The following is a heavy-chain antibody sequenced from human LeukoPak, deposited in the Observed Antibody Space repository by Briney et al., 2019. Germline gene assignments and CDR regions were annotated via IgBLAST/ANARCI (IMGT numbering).Heavy chain of an antibody. V-gene: IGHV1-8*01. J-gene: IGHJ6*02. CDR3: ARGGSSSSLYYYYYGMDV. Sequence: GASVKVSCKASGYTFTSYDINWVRQATGQGLEWMGWMNPNSGNTGYAQKFQGRVTMTRNTSISTAYMELSSLRSGDTAVYYCARGGSSSSLYYYYYGMDVWGQGTTVTVSS. CDR1: GYTFTSYD. CDR2: MNPNSGNT. D-gene: IGHD6-13*01.